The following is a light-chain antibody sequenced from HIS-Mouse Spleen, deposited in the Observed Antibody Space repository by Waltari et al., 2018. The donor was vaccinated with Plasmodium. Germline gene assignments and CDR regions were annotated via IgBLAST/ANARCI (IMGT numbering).Light chain of an antibody. J-gene: IGLJ1*01. CDR3: CSYAGSSTYV. V-gene: IGLV2-23*02. CDR1: SSDVGRYNL. CDR2: EFS. Sequence: QSALTQPASVSVSPGQSITISCTGTSSDVGRYNLFSWYQQHPGKAPKLMIYEFSKRPSGVSNRFSGSKSGNTASLTISGLQAEDEADYYCCSYAGSSTYVFGTGTKVTVL.